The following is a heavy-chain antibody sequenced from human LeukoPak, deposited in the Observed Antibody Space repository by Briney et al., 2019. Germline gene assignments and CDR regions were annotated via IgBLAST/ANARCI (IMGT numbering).Heavy chain of an antibody. D-gene: IGHD6-13*01. Sequence: GESLRISCKGSGYSFTSYWISWVRQMPGKGLEWMGRIDPSDSYTNYSPSFQGHVTISADKSISTAYLQWSSLKASDTAMYYCARLAPVAAAGEDYFYFFGMDVWGKGTTVTVSS. J-gene: IGHJ6*04. CDR3: ARLAPVAAAGEDYFYFFGMDV. V-gene: IGHV5-10-1*01. CDR1: GYSFTSYW. CDR2: IDPSDSYT.